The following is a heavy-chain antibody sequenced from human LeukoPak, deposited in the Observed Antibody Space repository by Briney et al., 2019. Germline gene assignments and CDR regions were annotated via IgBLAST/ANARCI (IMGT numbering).Heavy chain of an antibody. CDR1: GFTFSSYA. V-gene: IGHV3-30*04. CDR2: ISYDGSNK. J-gene: IGHJ4*02. CDR3: ARAPDDSYYFDY. Sequence: QPGGSLRLSCAASGFTFSSYAMHWVRQAPGKGLEWVAVISYDGSNKYYADSVKGRFTISRDNSKNTLYLQMNSLRAEDTAVYYCARAPDDSYYFDYWGQGTHITVSS. D-gene: IGHD5-18*01.